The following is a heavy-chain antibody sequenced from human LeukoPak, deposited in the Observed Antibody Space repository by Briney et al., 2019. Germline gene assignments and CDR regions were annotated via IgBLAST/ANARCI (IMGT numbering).Heavy chain of an antibody. D-gene: IGHD3-3*01. Sequence: SVKVSCKAFGGTFSSYAISWVRQAPGQGLEWMGEIIPVFNTANYAQKFQGRVTITADESTSTAYMELSSLRSEDTAIYYCATITIFGVVIKAYHFDYWGQGTLVTVSS. CDR2: IIPVFNTA. J-gene: IGHJ4*02. CDR1: GGTFSSYA. CDR3: ATITIFGVVIKAYHFDY. V-gene: IGHV1-69*13.